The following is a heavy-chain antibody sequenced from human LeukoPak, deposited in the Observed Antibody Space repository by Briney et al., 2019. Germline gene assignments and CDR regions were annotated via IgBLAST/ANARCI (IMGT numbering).Heavy chain of an antibody. D-gene: IGHD2-2*01. CDR1: GFTFSRYW. CDR3: AGDRKVPAAMPYYYYGMDV. CDR2: ISYDGSNK. Sequence: GVSLRLSCAASGFTFSRYWMTWVRQAPGKGLEWVAVISYDGSNKYYADPVKGRFTISRDNSKNTLYLQMNSLRAEDTAVYYCAGDRKVPAAMPYYYYGMDVWGQGTTVTVSS. V-gene: IGHV3-30-3*01. J-gene: IGHJ6*02.